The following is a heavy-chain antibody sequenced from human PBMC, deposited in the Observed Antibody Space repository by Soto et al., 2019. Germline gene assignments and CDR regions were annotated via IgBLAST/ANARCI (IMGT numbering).Heavy chain of an antibody. CDR1: GYSFTSYW. Sequence: PGESLKISCKGSGYSFTSYWISWVRQMPGKGLEWMGRIDPSDSYTNYSPSFQGHVTISADKSISTAYLQWSSLKASDTAMYYCATDDSIYYGSGSYYSSAPSYGMDVWGQGTTVTVSS. J-gene: IGHJ6*02. CDR3: ATDDSIYYGSGSYYSSAPSYGMDV. CDR2: IDPSDSYT. D-gene: IGHD3-10*01. V-gene: IGHV5-10-1*01.